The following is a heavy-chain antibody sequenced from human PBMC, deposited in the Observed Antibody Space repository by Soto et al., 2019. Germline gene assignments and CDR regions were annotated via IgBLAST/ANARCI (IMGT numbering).Heavy chain of an antibody. CDR3: ARGWGLVS. CDR1: GGSLTSYP. D-gene: IGHD3-16*01. CDR2: IIPIHGTT. J-gene: IGHJ4*02. V-gene: IGHV1-69*01. Sequence: QMEQSGAEVRKPGSSVKVSCKPSGGSLTSYPMAWVRQAPGQGFEWMGGIIPIHGTTEYAQKFQGRVTITADASTNRAPLELTGLTSEDTAVYYCARGWGLVSWGQGTLVTVSS.